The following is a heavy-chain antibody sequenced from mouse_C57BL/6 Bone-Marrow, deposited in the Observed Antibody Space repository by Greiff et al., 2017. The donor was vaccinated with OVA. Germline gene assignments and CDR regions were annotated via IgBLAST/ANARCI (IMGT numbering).Heavy chain of an antibody. CDR1: GFTFSSYG. CDR3: ARHYEEAVVYAMDY. Sequence: EVKVEESGGDLVKPGGSLKLSCAASGFTFSSYGMYWVRQTPDKRLEWVATIRSGGSYTYYQDSVKGRVTLSRDNAKNTLYLQMSSLKSEDTAMYYCARHYEEAVVYAMDYWGQGTSVTVSS. V-gene: IGHV5-6*02. CDR2: IRSGGSYT. J-gene: IGHJ4*01. D-gene: IGHD1-1*02.